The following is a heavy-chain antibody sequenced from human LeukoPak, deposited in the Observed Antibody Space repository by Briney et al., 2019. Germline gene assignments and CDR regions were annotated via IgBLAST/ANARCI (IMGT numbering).Heavy chain of an antibody. V-gene: IGHV4-59*12. Sequence: SETLSLTCTVSGGSINNYFWSWIRQPPGKGLEWIGYIYYSGSTYYNPSLKSRVTISVDTSKNQFSLKLSSVTAADTAVYYCARVEVVAPFESVGHFDYWGQGTLVTVSS. CDR1: GGSINNYF. D-gene: IGHD2-15*01. J-gene: IGHJ4*02. CDR2: IYYSGST. CDR3: ARVEVVAPFESVGHFDY.